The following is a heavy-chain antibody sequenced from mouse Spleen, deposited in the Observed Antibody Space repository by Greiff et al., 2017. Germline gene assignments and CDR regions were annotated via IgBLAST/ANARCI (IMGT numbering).Heavy chain of an antibody. J-gene: IGHJ3*01. CDR1: GFTFSDFY. CDR2: SRNKANDYTT. Sequence: EVQGVESGGGLVQSGRSLRLSCATSGFTFSDFYMEWVRQAPGKGLEWIAASRNKANDYTTEYSASVKGRFIVSRDTSQSILYLQMNALRAEDTAIYYCARDTRQLGGFAYWGQGTLVTVSA. D-gene: IGHD3-2*01. CDR3: ARDTRQLGGFAY. V-gene: IGHV7-1*01.